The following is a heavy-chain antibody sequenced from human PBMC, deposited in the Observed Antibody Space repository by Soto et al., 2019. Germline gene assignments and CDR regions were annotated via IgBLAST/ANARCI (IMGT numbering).Heavy chain of an antibody. CDR3: ARDRPIRGDYYYYYGMDV. J-gene: IGHJ6*02. Sequence: SETLSLTCTVSGDSIRSGNHYWSWIRQPPGKGLEWIGYIYYSGSTYYNPSLKSRVTISVDTSKNQFSLKLSSVTAADTAVYYCARDRPIRGDYYYYYGMDVWGQGTTVTVSS. CDR1: GDSIRSGNHY. V-gene: IGHV4-30-4*01. CDR2: IYYSGST.